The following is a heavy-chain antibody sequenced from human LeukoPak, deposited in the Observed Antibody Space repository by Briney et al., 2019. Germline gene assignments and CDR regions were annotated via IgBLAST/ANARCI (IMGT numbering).Heavy chain of an antibody. Sequence: GRSLRLSCAASGFTFSSYAMHWVRQAPGKGLEWVAVISYDGSNKHYAVSVKGRFTISRDNSKNTLYLQMNSLRAEDTAVYYCARGVRTAPRRLVGDVWGQGTTVTVSS. CDR3: ARGVRTAPRRLVGDV. J-gene: IGHJ6*02. CDR2: ISYDGSNK. CDR1: GFTFSSYA. D-gene: IGHD1-26*01. V-gene: IGHV3-30-3*01.